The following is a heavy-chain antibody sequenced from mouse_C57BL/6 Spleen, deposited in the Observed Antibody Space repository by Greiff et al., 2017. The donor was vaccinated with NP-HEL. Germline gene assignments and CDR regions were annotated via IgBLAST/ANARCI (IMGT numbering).Heavy chain of an antibody. J-gene: IGHJ4*01. Sequence: QVQLQQPGTELVKPGASVKLSCKASGYTFTSYWMHWVKQRPGQGLEWIGNINPSNGGTNYNEKFKSKATLTVDKSSSTAYMQLSSLTSEDSAVYYCAREGELGRYYYAMDYWGQGTSVTVSS. CDR2: INPSNGGT. CDR1: GYTFTSYW. V-gene: IGHV1-53*01. CDR3: AREGELGRYYYAMDY. D-gene: IGHD4-1*01.